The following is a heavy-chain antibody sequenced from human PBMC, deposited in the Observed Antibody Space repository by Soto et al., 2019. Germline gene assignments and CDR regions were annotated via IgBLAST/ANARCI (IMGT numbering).Heavy chain of an antibody. D-gene: IGHD6-6*01. V-gene: IGHV3-30-3*01. CDR1: GFTFSSYA. Sequence: GGSLRLSCAASGFTFSSYAMHWVRQAPGKGLEWVAVISYDGSNKYYADSVKGRFTISRDNSKNTLYLQMNSLRAEDTAVYYCARARSSIAARETPYYFDYWGQGTLVTVSS. J-gene: IGHJ4*02. CDR2: ISYDGSNK. CDR3: ARARSSIAARETPYYFDY.